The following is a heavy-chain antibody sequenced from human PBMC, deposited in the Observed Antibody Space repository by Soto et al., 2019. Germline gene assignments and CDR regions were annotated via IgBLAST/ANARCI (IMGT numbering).Heavy chain of an antibody. CDR2: MRNKASSYAT. V-gene: IGHV3-73*01. CDR3: TPAGSGRWHDAFDI. CDR1: GFTFSASA. D-gene: IGHD6-25*01. Sequence: EVQLVESGGGLVQPGGSLKLSCTASGFTFSASAVHWVRQASGKGLEWVGRMRNKASSYATAYAASLKGRFTISRDDSSNTAFLQMNSLTAEDTAVYYCTPAGSGRWHDAFDIWGQGTMVTVSS. J-gene: IGHJ3*02.